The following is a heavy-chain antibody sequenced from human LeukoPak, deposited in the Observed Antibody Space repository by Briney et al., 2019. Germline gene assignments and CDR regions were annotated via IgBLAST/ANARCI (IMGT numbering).Heavy chain of an antibody. D-gene: IGHD5-18*01. CDR3: ARDLRPPTYSYGSVSAGYGMDV. Sequence: SDTLSLTCTVSGGSISSHYRSWIRQPPGKGLEWIGYLYYSGSTNYNPSLKSRVTISVDTSKNQFSLKLSSVTAADTAVYYCARDLRPPTYSYGSVSAGYGMDVWGQGTTVTVSS. V-gene: IGHV4-59*11. J-gene: IGHJ6*02. CDR2: LYYSGST. CDR1: GGSISSHY.